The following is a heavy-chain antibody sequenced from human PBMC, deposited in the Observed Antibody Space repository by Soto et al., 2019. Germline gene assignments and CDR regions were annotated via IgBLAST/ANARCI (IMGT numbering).Heavy chain of an antibody. CDR1: GFTFCSYG. V-gene: IGHV3-33*06. CDR2: ICHDGSNK. D-gene: IGHD3-10*01. J-gene: IGHJ5*02. CDR3: AKGSWVHHGSEGGNWLDP. Sequence: PGGSLRLSCAASGFTFCSYGMNWVRQAPGKGLEGVAVICHDGSNKYQADSVKGRFTISRDNSKNTMYLQMNSLRAEDTAVYYCAKGSWVHHGSEGGNWLDPWGQGTLVTVSS.